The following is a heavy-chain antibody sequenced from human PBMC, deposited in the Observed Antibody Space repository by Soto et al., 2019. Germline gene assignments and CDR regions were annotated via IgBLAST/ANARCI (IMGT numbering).Heavy chain of an antibody. CDR3: ARIQYSSSSYYGVDV. Sequence: SETLSLTCIVSGDSISGHYWSWLRQPPGRGLEWIGEIIHSGSTNYNPSLKSRVTISVDTSKNQFSLKLSSVTAADTAVYYCARIQYSSSSYYGVDVWGQGTTVTVSS. V-gene: IGHV4-34*12. CDR1: GDSISGHY. J-gene: IGHJ6*02. D-gene: IGHD6-13*01. CDR2: IIHSGST.